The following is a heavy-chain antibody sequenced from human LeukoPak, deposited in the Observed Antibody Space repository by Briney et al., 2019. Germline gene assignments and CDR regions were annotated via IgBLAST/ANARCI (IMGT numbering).Heavy chain of an antibody. D-gene: IGHD6-25*01. CDR2: IRGDGSMT. CDR3: ARENLAAAADY. V-gene: IGHV3-74*01. Sequence: GGSLRLSCAASEFTFSAYWMHWVRQAPGKGLVWVSRIRGDGSMTNYADSVKGRFTISRDNAKNTLYLQMNSLRLEDTAVYYCARENLAAAADYWGQGTVVTVST. J-gene: IGHJ4*02. CDR1: EFTFSAYW.